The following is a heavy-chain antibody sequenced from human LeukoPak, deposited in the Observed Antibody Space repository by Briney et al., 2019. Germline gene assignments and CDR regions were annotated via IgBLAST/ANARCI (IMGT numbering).Heavy chain of an antibody. CDR2: IYYTGST. Sequence: PSETLSLTCTVSGGSISSSSYYWGWIRQPPGKGLEWIGCIYYTGSTYYNPSLKSRVTISVDTSKNQFSLKLSSVTAADTAVYYCARDKDGDYIFDLWGRGTLVTVSS. CDR3: ARDKDGDYIFDL. CDR1: GGSISSSSYY. J-gene: IGHJ2*01. D-gene: IGHD4-17*01. V-gene: IGHV4-39*07.